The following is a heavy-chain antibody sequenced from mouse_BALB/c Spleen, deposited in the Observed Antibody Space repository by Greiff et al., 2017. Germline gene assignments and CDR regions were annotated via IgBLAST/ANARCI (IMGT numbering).Heavy chain of an antibody. CDR2: ISSGGSYT. J-gene: IGHJ4*01. Sequence: EVKLVESGGDLVKPGGSLKLSCAASGFTFSSYGMSWVRQTPDKRLEWVATISSGGSYTYYPDSVKGRFTISRDNAKNTLYLQMSSLKSEDTAMYYCARQAARGYAMDYWGQGTSVTVSS. CDR1: GFTFSSYG. D-gene: IGHD3-1*01. V-gene: IGHV5-6*02. CDR3: ARQAARGYAMDY.